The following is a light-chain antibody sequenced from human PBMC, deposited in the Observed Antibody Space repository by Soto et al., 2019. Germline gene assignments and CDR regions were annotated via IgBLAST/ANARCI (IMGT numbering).Light chain of an antibody. CDR1: QTVSTW. J-gene: IGKJ1*01. Sequence: DIQMTQSPATLSASVGDRVTITYRASQTVSTWVVWLQQKPGKAPRRLIYDASSLKSGVQSRFSGSGAGTELTLTISILQPDDFATYYCQQYNAYPRTFGQGNNGELK. CDR2: DAS. V-gene: IGKV1-5*01. CDR3: QQYNAYPRT.